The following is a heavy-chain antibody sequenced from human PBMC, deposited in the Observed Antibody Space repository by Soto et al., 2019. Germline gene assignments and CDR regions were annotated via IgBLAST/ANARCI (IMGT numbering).Heavy chain of an antibody. J-gene: IGHJ5*02. CDR1: GFTFSSYS. CDR3: ASDMVGASHNGIDP. Sequence: GGSLRLSCAASGFTFSSYSMNWVRQAPGKGLEWVSYISSSSSTIYYADSVKGRFTISRATAKNSLYLQMNSLRAEDAAEYYCASDMVGASHNGIDPWGQGTLVTVSS. CDR2: ISSSSSTI. V-gene: IGHV3-48*01. D-gene: IGHD1-26*01.